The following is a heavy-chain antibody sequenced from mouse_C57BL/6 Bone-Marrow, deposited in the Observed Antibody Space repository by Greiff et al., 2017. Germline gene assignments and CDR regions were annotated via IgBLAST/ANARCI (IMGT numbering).Heavy chain of an antibody. J-gene: IGHJ3*01. CDR3: ANYDVWVAY. V-gene: IGHV2-5*01. CDR1: GFSLTSYG. Sequence: VQLQESGPGLVQPSQSLSIPCTVSGFSLTSYGVHWVRQSPGKGLEWLGVIWRGGSTDYNAAFRSRLGITKDNSKSQIFLKMNSLQAEDTAIYYWANYDVWVAYWGQGTLVTVSA. D-gene: IGHD2-12*01. CDR2: IWRGGST.